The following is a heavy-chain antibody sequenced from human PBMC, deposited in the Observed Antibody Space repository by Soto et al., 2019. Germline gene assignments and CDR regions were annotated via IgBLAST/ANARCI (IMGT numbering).Heavy chain of an antibody. Sequence: QEQLLQSGAEVRKPGSSVKVSCKASGGTFNNYAVSWVRQAPVQGLEWMGGIIPMFETVNYAQRFQGRLTIAADESTSTAYRELTSLTSADTAIYFCARGLRTGNYGMDVWGQGTTVTVSS. J-gene: IGHJ6*02. V-gene: IGHV1-69*01. CDR1: GGTFNNYA. CDR3: ARGLRTGNYGMDV. D-gene: IGHD2-15*01. CDR2: IIPMFETV.